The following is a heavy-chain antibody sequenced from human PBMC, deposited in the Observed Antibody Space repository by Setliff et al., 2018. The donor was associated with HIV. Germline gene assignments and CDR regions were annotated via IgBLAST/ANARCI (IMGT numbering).Heavy chain of an antibody. J-gene: IGHJ5*02. Sequence: GGSLRLSCAASGFTFTNYWMHWVRQAPGKGLMWVAFMPYDGSNKYYAVSVKGRFTISRDNSKNTLSPQMNSLRPADTARYYCTADPPSEVIDWPGGDTWGQVTLVTVSS. CDR2: MPYDGSNK. CDR3: TADPPSEVIDWPGGDT. CDR1: GFTFTNYW. D-gene: IGHD3-9*01. V-gene: IGHV3-30*02.